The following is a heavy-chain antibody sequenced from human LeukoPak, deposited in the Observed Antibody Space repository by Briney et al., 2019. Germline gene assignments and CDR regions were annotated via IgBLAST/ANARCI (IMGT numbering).Heavy chain of an antibody. CDR3: VRDNAAADGALDY. Sequence: GRSLRLSCVASGFTFSSHGMHWVRQAPGKGLEWVAVIWYDGSHRYYPDSVKGRFTVSRDNSKNTLFLQMDSLRVDDTAVYYCVRDNAAADGALDYWGQGSLVTVSS. CDR2: IWYDGSHR. V-gene: IGHV3-33*01. D-gene: IGHD5-24*01. J-gene: IGHJ4*02. CDR1: GFTFSSHG.